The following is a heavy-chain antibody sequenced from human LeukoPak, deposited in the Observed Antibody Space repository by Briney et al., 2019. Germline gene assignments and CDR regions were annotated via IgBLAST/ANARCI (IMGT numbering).Heavy chain of an antibody. Sequence: PSETLSLTCTVSGGSISNYYWTWIRQPPGKGLEWIGYIYSSGNTNYNPPLNSRVTISLDTSKNQFSLILRSLTAADTAVYYCARRYTASPGERFDYWGQGTLVTVSS. J-gene: IGHJ4*02. D-gene: IGHD2-2*02. V-gene: IGHV4-59*08. CDR3: ARRYTASPGERFDY. CDR2: IYSSGNT. CDR1: GGSISNYY.